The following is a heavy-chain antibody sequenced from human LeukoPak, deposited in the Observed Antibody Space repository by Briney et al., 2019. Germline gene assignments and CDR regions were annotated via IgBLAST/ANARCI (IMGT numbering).Heavy chain of an antibody. D-gene: IGHD3-9*01. Sequence: PRGSLRLSCAASGFTFSSYAMSWVRQAPGKGLEWVSAISGSGGSTYYADSVKGRFTISRDNSKNTLYLQMNSLRAEDTAVYYCAKDLGSRFDWLLDGGQGTLVTVSS. J-gene: IGHJ4*02. V-gene: IGHV3-23*01. CDR1: GFTFSSYA. CDR3: AKDLGSRFDWLLD. CDR2: ISGSGGST.